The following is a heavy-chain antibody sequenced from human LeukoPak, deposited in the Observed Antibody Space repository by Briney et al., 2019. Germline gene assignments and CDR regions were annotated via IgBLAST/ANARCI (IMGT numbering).Heavy chain of an antibody. CDR3: ARRGGSYLDY. CDR1: GGSISSSNW. D-gene: IGHD3-16*01. CDR2: IYHSGST. V-gene: IGHV4-4*02. J-gene: IGHJ4*02. Sequence: ASETLSLTCAVSGGSISSSNWWSWVRQPPGKGLEWIGEIYHSGSTNYNPSLKSRVTISVDTSKNQFSLKLSSVTAADTAVYYCARRGGSYLDYWGQGTLVTVSS.